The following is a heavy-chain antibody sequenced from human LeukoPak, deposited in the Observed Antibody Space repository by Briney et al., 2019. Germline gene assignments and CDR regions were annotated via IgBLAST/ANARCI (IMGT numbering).Heavy chain of an antibody. Sequence: GGSLRLSCTASGFTFSSYAMSWVRQAPGKGLEWVSRISASGGSPYYADSVKGRFTISRDNFKNTLYLQMSSLRAEDTAVYYCVKENLVAVPAAIDGYYYYGMDVWGQGTTVTVSS. V-gene: IGHV3-23*01. CDR2: ISASGGSP. CDR3: VKENLVAVPAAIDGYYYYGMDV. D-gene: IGHD2-2*01. J-gene: IGHJ6*02. CDR1: GFTFSSYA.